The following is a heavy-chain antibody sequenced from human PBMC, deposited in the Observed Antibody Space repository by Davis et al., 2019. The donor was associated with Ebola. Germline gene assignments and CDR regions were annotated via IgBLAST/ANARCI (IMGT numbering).Heavy chain of an antibody. CDR1: GFTFSSSA. Sequence: GESLKISCAASGFTFSSSAMSWGRQAPGKGLEWASSIGGGGGSIYYADSVKGRFTISRDNSKNTLYLQMNSLRAEDTAVYYCAKDRAAVADWYFDLWGRGTLVTVSS. D-gene: IGHD6-19*01. CDR3: AKDRAAVADWYFDL. J-gene: IGHJ2*01. V-gene: IGHV3-23*01. CDR2: IGGGGGSI.